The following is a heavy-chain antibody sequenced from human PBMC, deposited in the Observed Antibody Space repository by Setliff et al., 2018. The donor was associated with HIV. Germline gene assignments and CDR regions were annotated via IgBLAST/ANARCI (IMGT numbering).Heavy chain of an antibody. CDR2: IDYSGSR. J-gene: IGHJ6*03. CDR3: ARLGEIADRPGYYMDV. Sequence: PSETLSLTCAVYGGSLWGYYWTWIRKPPGEGLEWIGEIDYSGSRSSNPSLKSRVTISVDTSRNQFSLKIFSVTAADTAMYYCARLGEIADRPGYYMDVWSNGTTVTVSS. V-gene: IGHV4-34*01. D-gene: IGHD6-6*01. CDR1: GGSLWGYY.